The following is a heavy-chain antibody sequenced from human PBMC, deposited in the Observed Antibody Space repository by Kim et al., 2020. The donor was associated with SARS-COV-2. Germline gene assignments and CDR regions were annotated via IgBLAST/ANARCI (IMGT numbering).Heavy chain of an antibody. J-gene: IGHJ4*02. CDR1: GFTVSNYA. V-gene: IGHV3-30*18. D-gene: IGHD3-10*01. CDR2: LSYDGNNR. CDR3: AKDLFMARGGVFDS. Sequence: GGSLRLSCAASGFTVSNYAMHWVRQAPGKGVEWVAGLSYDGNNRYNADSVKGRFTISRDNSQNTLYLQMNSLRSDDTAIYYCAKDLFMARGGVFDSWGQGTLVSVSS.